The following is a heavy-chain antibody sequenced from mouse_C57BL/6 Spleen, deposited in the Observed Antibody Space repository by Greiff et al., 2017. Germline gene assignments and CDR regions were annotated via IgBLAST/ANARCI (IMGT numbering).Heavy chain of an antibody. J-gene: IGHJ4*01. CDR3: ARELTTVVADYAMDY. CDR2: IFPGSGST. D-gene: IGHD1-1*01. V-gene: IGHV1-75*01. Sequence: QVQLQQSGPELVKPGASVKISCKASGYTFTDYYINWVKQRPGQGLEWIGWIFPGSGSTYYNEKFKGKATLTVDKSSSTAYMLLSSLTSEDSAVYFCARELTTVVADYAMDYWGQGTSVTVSA. CDR1: GYTFTDYY.